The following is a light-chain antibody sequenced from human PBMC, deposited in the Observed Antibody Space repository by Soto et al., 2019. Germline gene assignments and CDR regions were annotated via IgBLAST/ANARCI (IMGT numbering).Light chain of an antibody. Sequence: EIVLTQSPGTLSLSPGERATLSCRASQSVSSSDLAWYQQKPGQAPRLLIYGASSRATGISDRFSGSGSGTDFSLTISRLEPEDFAVYYCQHYGSSLRTFGQGTKVEIK. CDR2: GAS. CDR3: QHYGSSLRT. J-gene: IGKJ1*01. CDR1: QSVSSSD. V-gene: IGKV3-20*01.